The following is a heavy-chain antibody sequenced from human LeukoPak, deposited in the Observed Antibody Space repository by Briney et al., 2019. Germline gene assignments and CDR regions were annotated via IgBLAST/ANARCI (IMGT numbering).Heavy chain of an antibody. CDR1: GFTFSSYW. Sequence: GRSLRLSCAASGFTFSSYWMSWVRQAPGKGLEWVANINKDGGEKYYVDSVKGRFTISRDNAKNSLYLQMNSLRADDTAVYYCVKDPPPRYSGSPPAYWGQGTLVTVSS. CDR3: VKDPPPRYSGSPPAY. CDR2: INKDGGEK. V-gene: IGHV3-7*03. D-gene: IGHD1-26*01. J-gene: IGHJ4*02.